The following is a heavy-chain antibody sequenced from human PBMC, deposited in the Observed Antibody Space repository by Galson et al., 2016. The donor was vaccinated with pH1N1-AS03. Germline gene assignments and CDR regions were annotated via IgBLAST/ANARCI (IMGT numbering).Heavy chain of an antibody. J-gene: IGHJ4*02. V-gene: IGHV2-70*01. CDR3: ARTILGDYVEYFDH. D-gene: IGHD4-17*01. CDR2: IDWDDDK. Sequence: PALVKPTQTLTLTCTFSGFSLSTSGMCVSWIRQPPGKALEWLALIDWDDDKYYSTSLKTRLTISKDTSNNQVVLTMTNMHPVAPAIYSWARTILGDYVEYFDHWGQGTPVTVSS. CDR1: GFSLSTSGMC.